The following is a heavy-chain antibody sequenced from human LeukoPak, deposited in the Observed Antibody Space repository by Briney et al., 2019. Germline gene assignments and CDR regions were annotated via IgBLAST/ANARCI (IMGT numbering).Heavy chain of an antibody. CDR3: ARGGKWLLRPPSYFDY. D-gene: IGHD3-22*01. CDR2: ISSSSSTI. CDR1: GFTFSSYS. V-gene: IGHV3-48*04. J-gene: IGHJ4*02. Sequence: GGSLRLSCAASGFTFSSYSMNWVRQAPGKGLEWVSYISSSSSTIYYADSVKGRFTISRDNAKNSLYLQMNSLRAEDTAVYYCARGGKWLLRPPSYFDYWGQGTLVTVSS.